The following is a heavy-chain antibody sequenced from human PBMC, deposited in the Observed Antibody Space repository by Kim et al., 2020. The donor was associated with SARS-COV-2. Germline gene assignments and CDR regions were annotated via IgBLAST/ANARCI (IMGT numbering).Heavy chain of an antibody. D-gene: IGHD2-2*01. CDR1: GYTFTSYG. CDR3: ARVSHTTPYQLLSFLSLQPDAFDI. J-gene: IGHJ3*02. Sequence: ASVKVSCKASGYTFTSYGISWVRQAPGQGLEWMGWISAYNGNTNYAQKLQGRVTMTTDTSTSTAYMELRSLRSDDTAVYYCARVSHTTPYQLLSFLSLQPDAFDIWGQGTMVTVSS. CDR2: ISAYNGNT. V-gene: IGHV1-18*01.